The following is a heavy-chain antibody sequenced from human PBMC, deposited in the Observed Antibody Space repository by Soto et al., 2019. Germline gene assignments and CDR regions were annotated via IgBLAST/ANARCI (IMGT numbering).Heavy chain of an antibody. CDR2: ISGSGGST. D-gene: IGHD1-26*01. Sequence: EVQLLESGGGLVQPGESLRLSCAASGFTFSSSAMTWVRQAPGKELEWVSAISGSGGSTFYADSVKGRFTISRDNSKNTLYLQMNSLRAEDTAVYHYAKDQKWDPPHYLDHWGQGTLVTVSS. V-gene: IGHV3-23*01. CDR3: AKDQKWDPPHYLDH. CDR1: GFTFSSSA. J-gene: IGHJ4*02.